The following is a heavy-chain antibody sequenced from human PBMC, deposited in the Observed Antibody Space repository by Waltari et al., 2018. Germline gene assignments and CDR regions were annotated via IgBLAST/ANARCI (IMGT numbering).Heavy chain of an antibody. V-gene: IGHV4-39*01. CDR2: MFYSGST. CDR3: ARSGYYDSSGYYWWFDP. J-gene: IGHJ5*02. CDR1: GGSISSSNYY. D-gene: IGHD3-22*01. Sequence: QLQLQESGPGLVKPSETLSLTCTVSGGSISSSNYYWGWIRQPPGKGLEGIGMMFYSGSTYYTPSLKSRVTISVDTSKNQFYLKLNSVTAADTAVHYCARSGYYDSSGYYWWFDPWGQGTLVTVSS.